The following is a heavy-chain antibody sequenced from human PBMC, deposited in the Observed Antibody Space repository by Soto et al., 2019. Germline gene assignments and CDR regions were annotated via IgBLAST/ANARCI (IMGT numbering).Heavy chain of an antibody. J-gene: IGHJ4*02. CDR2: ISGNGASA. D-gene: IGHD6-19*01. CDR1: GFTFSDYA. V-gene: IGHV3-23*01. Sequence: VQLLESGGGLVQPGGSLRLSCAASGFTFSDYAMNWVRQAPGKGLEWVSDISGNGASARYADSVKGRFTISRDNSKNTLYLQMNSLRVDDTAVYCCGKERRGSGWSVCNFWGQGTLVTVSS. CDR3: GKERRGSGWSVCNF.